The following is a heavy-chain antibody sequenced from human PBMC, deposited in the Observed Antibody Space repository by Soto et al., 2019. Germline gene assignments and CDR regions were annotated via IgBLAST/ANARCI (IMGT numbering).Heavy chain of an antibody. J-gene: IGHJ4*02. V-gene: IGHV3-49*03. CDR3: TRDGLFVVVPAAPPTH. D-gene: IGHD2-2*01. CDR1: GFTFGDYT. CDR2: IRSKAYGGTT. Sequence: GGSLRLSCTASGFTFGDYTMSWFRQAPGKGLQWVGFIRSKAYGGTTEYAASVKGRFTISRDDSKSIAYLQMNSLKTEDTAVYYCTRDGLFVVVPAAPPTHWGQGTLVTVSS.